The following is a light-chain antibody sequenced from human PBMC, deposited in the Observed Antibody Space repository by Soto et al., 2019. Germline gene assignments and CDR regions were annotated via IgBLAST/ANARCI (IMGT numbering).Light chain of an antibody. J-gene: IGLJ2*01. CDR2: DNN. V-gene: IGLV1-51*01. CDR1: SSNVGSNY. Sequence: QSVLTQPPSVSAAPGQKVTISCSGSSSNVGSNYVSWYQQLPGTAPKLLIYDNNKRPSGIPDRFSGSKSGTSATLDITGLQTGDEADYYCATWDRSLSVYVLFGGGTKLTLL. CDR3: ATWDRSLSVYVL.